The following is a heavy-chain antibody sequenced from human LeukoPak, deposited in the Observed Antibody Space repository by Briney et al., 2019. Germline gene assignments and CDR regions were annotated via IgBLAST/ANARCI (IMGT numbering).Heavy chain of an antibody. CDR2: IIPIFGTT. J-gene: IGHJ4*02. V-gene: IGHV1-69*06. CDR1: GGTFSSYA. CDR3: AQKSPSGSYYDY. D-gene: IGHD1-26*01. Sequence: SVKVSCKASGGTFSSYAISWVRQAPGQGLEWMGGIIPIFGTTNYAQKFQDRVTITADKSTSTAYMELSSLRSEDTAVYYCAQKSPSGSYYDYWGQGTLVTVSS.